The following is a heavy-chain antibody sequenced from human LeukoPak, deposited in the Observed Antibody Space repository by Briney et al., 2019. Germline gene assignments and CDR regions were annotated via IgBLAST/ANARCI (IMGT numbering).Heavy chain of an antibody. D-gene: IGHD3-10*02. CDR1: GFTFSSYE. CDR2: ISSSGSTI. J-gene: IGHJ6*04. CDR3: AELGITMIGGV. Sequence: GGSLRLSCAASGFTFSSYEMNWVRQAPGKGLEWVSYISSSGSTIYYADSVKGRFAISRDNAKNSLYLQMNSLRAEDTAVYYCAELGITMIGGVWGKGTTVSISS. V-gene: IGHV3-48*03.